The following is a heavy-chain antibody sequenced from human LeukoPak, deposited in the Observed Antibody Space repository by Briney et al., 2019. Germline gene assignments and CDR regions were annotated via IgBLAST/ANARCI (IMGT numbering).Heavy chain of an antibody. CDR2: IYTSGST. V-gene: IGHV4-61*02. CDR1: GGSISSGSYY. J-gene: IGHJ4*02. Sequence: SQTLSLTCTVSGGSISSGSYYWSWLRQPAGTGLEWIGRIYTSGSTNYNPSLKSRVTISVDTSKNQFSLKLSSVTAADTAVYYCASRRLDYYDSSGYYYGVDYWGQGTLVTVSS. CDR3: ASRRLDYYDSSGYYYGVDY. D-gene: IGHD3-22*01.